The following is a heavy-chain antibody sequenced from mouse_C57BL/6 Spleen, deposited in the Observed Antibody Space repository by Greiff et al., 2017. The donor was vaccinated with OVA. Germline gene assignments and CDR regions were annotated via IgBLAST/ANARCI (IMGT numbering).Heavy chain of an antibody. Sequence: VKLMESGAELVRPGTSVKMSCKASGYTFTNYWIGWAKQRPGHGLEWIGDLYPGGGYPNYNEKFKGKATLTADKSSSTAYMQFSSLTSEDTAIYYCAREGATTGQDYRGEGTTLTVSS. V-gene: IGHV1-63*01. J-gene: IGHJ2*01. CDR3: AREGATTGQDY. D-gene: IGHD1-1*01. CDR1: GYTFTNYW. CDR2: LYPGGGYP.